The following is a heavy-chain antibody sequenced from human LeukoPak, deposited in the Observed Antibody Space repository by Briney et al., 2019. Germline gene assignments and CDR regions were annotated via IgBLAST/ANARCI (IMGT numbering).Heavy chain of an antibody. V-gene: IGHV3-7*03. D-gene: IGHD3-16*01. J-gene: IGHJ6*02. CDR3: ARGGGLDV. Sequence: RXAPGKGLEWVASINHNGNVNYYVDSVKGRFTISRDNAKNSLYLQMSNLRAEDTAVYFCARGGGLDVWGQGATVTVSS. CDR2: INHNGNVN.